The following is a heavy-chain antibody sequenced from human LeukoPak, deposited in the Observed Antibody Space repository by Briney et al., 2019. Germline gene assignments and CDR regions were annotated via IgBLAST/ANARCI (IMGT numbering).Heavy chain of an antibody. J-gene: IGHJ4*02. V-gene: IGHV3-48*03. D-gene: IGHD4-23*01. CDR1: GFTFSSYE. CDR2: ISSSGSTI. Sequence: GGSLRLSCAASGFTFSSYEMNWVRQAPGKGLEWVSYISSSGSTIYYADSVKGRFTISRDNARNSLYLQMNSLRAEDTALYYCAKDMAPLRTLTTVVNWGQGTLVTVSS. CDR3: AKDMAPLRTLTTVVN.